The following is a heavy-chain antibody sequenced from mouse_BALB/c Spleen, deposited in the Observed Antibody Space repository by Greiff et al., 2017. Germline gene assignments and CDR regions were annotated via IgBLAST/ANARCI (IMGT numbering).Heavy chain of an antibody. Sequence: QVQLKQSGPGLVAPSQSLSITCTVSGFSLTGYGVNWVRQPPGKGLEWLGMIWGDGSTDYNSALKSRLSISKDNSKSQVFLKMNSLQTDDTARYYCARIHYYGYFDYWGQGTTLTVSS. CDR3: ARIHYYGYFDY. D-gene: IGHD1-2*01. V-gene: IGHV2-6-7*01. CDR1: GFSLTGYG. CDR2: IWGDGST. J-gene: IGHJ2*01.